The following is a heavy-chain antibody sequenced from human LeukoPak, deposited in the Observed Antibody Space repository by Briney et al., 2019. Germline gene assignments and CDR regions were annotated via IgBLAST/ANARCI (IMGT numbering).Heavy chain of an antibody. D-gene: IGHD4-11*01. CDR3: ARDPTTAYYYYMDV. J-gene: IGHJ6*03. CDR1: GFTFHDYG. V-gene: IGHV3-20*04. Sequence: GGTLRLSCAASGFTFHDYGMRGVRQAPAKGLEWVSGINWNGGSTGYADSVKGRFTISRDNAKNALYLQMNSLRAEDTALYYCARDPTTAYYYYMDVWGKGTTVTVSS. CDR2: INWNGGST.